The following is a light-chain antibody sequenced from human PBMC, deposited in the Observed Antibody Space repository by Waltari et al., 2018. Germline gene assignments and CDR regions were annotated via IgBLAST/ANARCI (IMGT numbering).Light chain of an antibody. J-gene: IGLJ2*01. CDR2: DVN. CDR1: SRAVGASHS. Sequence: QSALTQPASVSGSPGPSITISCIGTSRAVGASHSLPWYQQPPGKAPKLMIYDVNRRPSGVSNRFSGSKSGSTASLTISGLQAEDEADYYCSSYTTTSTLVFGGGTKVTVL. V-gene: IGLV2-14*01. CDR3: SSYTTTSTLV.